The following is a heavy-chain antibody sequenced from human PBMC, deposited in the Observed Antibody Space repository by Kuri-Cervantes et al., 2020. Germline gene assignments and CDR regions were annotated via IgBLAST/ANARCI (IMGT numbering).Heavy chain of an antibody. CDR1: GYTFTYRY. CDR2: ITPFNGNT. J-gene: IGHJ6*02. D-gene: IGHD6-19*01. Sequence: SVKVSCKASGYTFTYRYLHWVRQAPGQALEWMGWITPFNGNTNYAQKFQGRVTITADESTSTAYMELSSLRSEDTAVYYCARDKQWLVNYYYGMDVWGQGTTVTVSS. V-gene: IGHV1-45*02. CDR3: ARDKQWLVNYYYGMDV.